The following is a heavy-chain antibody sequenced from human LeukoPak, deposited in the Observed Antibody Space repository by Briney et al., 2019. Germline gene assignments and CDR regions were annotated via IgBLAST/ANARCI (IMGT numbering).Heavy chain of an antibody. V-gene: IGHV3-53*01. J-gene: IGHJ3*02. CDR3: ARVIVGSWYDAFDI. D-gene: IGHD6-13*01. CDR1: GFTVSSNY. Sequence: GGSLRLSCAASGFTVSSNYMSWVRQAPGKGLEWVSVIYSGGSTYYADSVKGRFTISRDNAKNTLYLQMNSLRAEDTAVYYCARVIVGSWYDAFDIWGQGTMVIVSS. CDR2: IYSGGST.